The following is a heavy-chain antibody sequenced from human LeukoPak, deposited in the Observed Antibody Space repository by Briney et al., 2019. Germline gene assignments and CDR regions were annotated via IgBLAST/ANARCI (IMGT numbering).Heavy chain of an antibody. J-gene: IGHJ4*02. V-gene: IGHV3-49*04. Sequence: GGSLRLSCSTTGFTFGGYSMSWVRQAPGKGLEWVGFIRGKAYSATTEYAASVKGRFTISRDDSKSIAYLQMNSLKTEDTAVYYCTSSFGQLSFFDYWGQGTLVTVSS. CDR2: IRGKAYSATT. D-gene: IGHD3-10*01. CDR1: GFTFGGYS. CDR3: TSSFGQLSFFDY.